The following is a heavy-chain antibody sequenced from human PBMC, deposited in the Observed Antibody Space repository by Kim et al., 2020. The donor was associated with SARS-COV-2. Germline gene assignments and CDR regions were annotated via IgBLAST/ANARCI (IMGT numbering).Heavy chain of an antibody. CDR3: ARLSAGKQQLPPAIPDY. V-gene: IGHV4-39*01. Sequence: SETLSLTCTVSGGSISSSSYYWGWIRQPPGKGLEWIGSIYYSGSTYYNPSLKSRVTISVDTSKNQFSLKLSSVTAADTAVYYCARLSAGKQQLPPAIPDYWGQGTLVTVSS. CDR2: IYYSGST. CDR1: GGSISSSSYY. D-gene: IGHD6-13*01. J-gene: IGHJ4*02.